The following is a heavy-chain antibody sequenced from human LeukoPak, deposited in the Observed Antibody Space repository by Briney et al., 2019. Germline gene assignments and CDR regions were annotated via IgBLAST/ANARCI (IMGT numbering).Heavy chain of an antibody. CDR2: IKQDGSEK. Sequence: GGSLRLSCAASGFTFSSYWMSWVRQAPGKGLEWVANIKQDGSEKYYVDSVKGRFTISRDNAKNSLYLQMNSLRAEDTAVYYCARGSVAYSYDSSGYSPVYYFDYWGQGTLVTVSS. CDR1: GFTFSSYW. J-gene: IGHJ4*02. CDR3: ARGSVAYSYDSSGYSPVYYFDY. D-gene: IGHD3-22*01. V-gene: IGHV3-7*01.